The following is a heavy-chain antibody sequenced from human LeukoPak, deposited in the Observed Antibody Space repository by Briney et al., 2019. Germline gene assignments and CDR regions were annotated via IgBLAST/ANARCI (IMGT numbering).Heavy chain of an antibody. V-gene: IGHV4-61*02. CDR1: GGSISSGSYY. CDR2: IYTSGST. Sequence: SQTLSLTCTVSGGSISSGSYYWSWIRQPAGKGLEWIGRIYTSGSTNYNPSLKSRVTISVDTSKNQFSLKLSSVTAADTAVYYCAREGIAARDAFDIWGQGTTVTVSS. D-gene: IGHD6-13*01. CDR3: AREGIAARDAFDI. J-gene: IGHJ3*02.